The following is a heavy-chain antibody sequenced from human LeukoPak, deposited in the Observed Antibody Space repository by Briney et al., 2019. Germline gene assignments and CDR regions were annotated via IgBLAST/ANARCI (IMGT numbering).Heavy chain of an antibody. CDR1: GFTFSSYW. Sequence: QPGGSLRLSCAASGFTFSSYWMHWVRQAPGKGLEWVAFIRYDGSNKYYADSVKGRFTISRDNSKNTLYLQMNSLRAEDTAVYYCAKVQAIFGVVSLDYWGQGTLVTVSS. J-gene: IGHJ4*02. V-gene: IGHV3-30*02. D-gene: IGHD3-3*01. CDR2: IRYDGSNK. CDR3: AKVQAIFGVVSLDY.